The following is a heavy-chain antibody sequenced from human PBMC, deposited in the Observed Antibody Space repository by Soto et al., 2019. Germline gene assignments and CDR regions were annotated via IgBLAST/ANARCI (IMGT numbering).Heavy chain of an antibody. J-gene: IGHJ6*02. CDR1: GGTFSSYA. V-gene: IGHV1-69*13. CDR3: ARGRLLYPARDV. D-gene: IGHD2-2*02. Sequence: GASVKVSCKASGGTFSSYAISWVRQAPGQGLEWMGGIIPIFGTANYAQKFQGRVTITADESTSTAYMELSSLRSEDTAVYYCARGRLLYPARDVWGQGTTVTVS. CDR2: IIPIFGTA.